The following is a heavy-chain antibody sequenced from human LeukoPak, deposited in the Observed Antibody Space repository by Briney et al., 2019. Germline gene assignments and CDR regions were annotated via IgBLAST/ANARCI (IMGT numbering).Heavy chain of an antibody. J-gene: IGHJ4*02. CDR1: GFIFSNYV. D-gene: IGHD1-1*01. Sequence: GGSLRLSCAASGFIFSNYVVSWVRQAPGKGLEWVSVISGSGGETNYAASVKGRSTISRDNSKNTLYLQMNSLRAEDTAVYHCAKAPGTATAARYFEYWGQGTLVTVSP. CDR2: ISGSGGET. V-gene: IGHV3-23*01. CDR3: AKAPGTATAARYFEY.